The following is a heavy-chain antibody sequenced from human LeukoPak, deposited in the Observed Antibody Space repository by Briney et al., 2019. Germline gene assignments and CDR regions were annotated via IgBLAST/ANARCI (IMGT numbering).Heavy chain of an antibody. J-gene: IGHJ4*01. CDR2: IYSGDSS. CDR1: GFTVSSNY. D-gene: IGHD3-16*01. V-gene: IGHV3-53*01. Sequence: SGGSLRLSCAASGFTVSSNYMTWVRQAPGEGLEWFSVIYSGDSSYYADSVKGRFTISSDNSKNTLYLQMNSLRAEDTAVYYCARVTGGYYFDYWGHGTLVTVSS. CDR3: ARVTGGYYFDY.